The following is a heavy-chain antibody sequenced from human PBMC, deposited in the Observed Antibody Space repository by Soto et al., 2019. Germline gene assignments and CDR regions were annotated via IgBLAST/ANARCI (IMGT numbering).Heavy chain of an antibody. V-gene: IGHV1-69*01. CDR3: ASTTLPFTVITLHFDY. CDR2: IIPIFGTA. CDR1: GGTFSSYA. J-gene: IGHJ4*02. D-gene: IGHD4-17*01. Sequence: QVQLVQSGAEVKKPGSSVKVSCKASGGTFSSYAISWVRQAPGQGLEWMGGIIPIFGTANYAQKFQRRVTIAADESTSTAYMELSSLRSEDTAVYYCASTTLPFTVITLHFDYWGQGTLVTVSS.